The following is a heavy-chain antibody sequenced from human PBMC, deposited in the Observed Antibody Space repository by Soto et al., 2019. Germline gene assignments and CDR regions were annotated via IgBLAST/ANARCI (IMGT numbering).Heavy chain of an antibody. CDR2: INLNSGDT. CDR1: GYTFTDSS. D-gene: IGHD5-12*01. CDR3: ARDLGGHDVYGHDT. J-gene: IGHJ5*02. Sequence: ASVKVSCKTSGYTFTDSSMHWVRQAPGQGLEWMGWINLNSGDTNYAEKFRGRVTMTRDTSIITAYMELTRLKSDDTAVYYCARDLGGHDVYGHDTWGQGTLVTVSS. V-gene: IGHV1-2*02.